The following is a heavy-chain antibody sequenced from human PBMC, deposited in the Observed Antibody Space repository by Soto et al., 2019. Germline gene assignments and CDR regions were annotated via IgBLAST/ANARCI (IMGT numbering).Heavy chain of an antibody. D-gene: IGHD3-10*01. V-gene: IGHV3-30*18. J-gene: IGHJ4*02. CDR3: AKDSHLYGSGSYCDY. CDR2: ISYDGSNK. CDR1: GFTFSSYG. Sequence: GGSLRLSCAASGFTFSSYGMHWVRQAPGKGLEWVAVISYDGSNKYYADSVKGRFTISRDNSKNTLYLQMNSLRAEDTAVYYCAKDSHLYGSGSYCDYWGQGTLVIVSS.